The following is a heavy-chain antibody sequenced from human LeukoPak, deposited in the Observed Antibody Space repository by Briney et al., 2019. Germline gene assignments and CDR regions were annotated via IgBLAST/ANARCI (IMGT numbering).Heavy chain of an antibody. CDR3: ARGSRSSTSGHFDY. CDR2: IYHSGST. CDR1: GSSIRSGGYS. D-gene: IGHD2-2*01. Sequence: PSQTLSLTCAVSGSSIRSGGYSWSWIRQPPGKGLEWIGYIYHSGSTYYNPSLKSRVTISVDRSKNQFSLKLSSVTAADTAVYYCARGSRSSTSGHFDYWGQGTLVTVSS. J-gene: IGHJ4*02. V-gene: IGHV4-30-2*01.